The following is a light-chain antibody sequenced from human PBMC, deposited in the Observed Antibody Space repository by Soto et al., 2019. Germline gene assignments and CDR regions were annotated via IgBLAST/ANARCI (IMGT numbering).Light chain of an antibody. J-gene: IGKJ1*01. CDR3: QQHDTSPWT. CDR1: QSISSSY. V-gene: IGKV3-20*01. CDR2: GAS. Sequence: EIVLTQSPGTLSLSPGERATLSCRASQSISSSYLAIAWYQQKPGQPPRLLIYGASSRATGIPDRFSGSGFATDFPLTISRLEPEDFAVYYCQQHDTSPWTFGQGTRVEIK.